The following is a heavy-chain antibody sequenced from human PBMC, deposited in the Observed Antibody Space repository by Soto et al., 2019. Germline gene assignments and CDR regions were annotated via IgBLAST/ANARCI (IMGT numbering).Heavy chain of an antibody. J-gene: IGHJ4*02. D-gene: IGHD1-1*01. V-gene: IGHV3-23*01. CDR1: GFTISSNA. CDR3: AKDKPGTTSFDY. CDR2: ITDRGDTT. Sequence: EVQLLESGGGLVQPGGSLRLSCAASGFTISSNAMYWVRQAPGKGLEWVSAITDRGDTTHYAESVKGRFTISRATSKNTLYLQLNTLRADDTAVYYCAKDKPGTTSFDYWGQGTLVTVSS.